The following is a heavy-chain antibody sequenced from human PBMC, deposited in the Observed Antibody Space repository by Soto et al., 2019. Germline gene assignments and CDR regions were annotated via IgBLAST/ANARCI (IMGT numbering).Heavy chain of an antibody. J-gene: IGHJ4*02. D-gene: IGHD4-17*01. CDR3: ASAGHDYGDYGAFDY. Sequence: QVQLVESGGGVVQPGRSLRLSCAASGFTFSSYGMHWVRQAPGKGLEWVAVIWYDGSNKYYADAVKGRFTISRDNSKNTLYLQMNSLSAEDTAVYYCASAGHDYGDYGAFDYWGQGTLVTVSS. CDR2: IWYDGSNK. V-gene: IGHV3-33*01. CDR1: GFTFSSYG.